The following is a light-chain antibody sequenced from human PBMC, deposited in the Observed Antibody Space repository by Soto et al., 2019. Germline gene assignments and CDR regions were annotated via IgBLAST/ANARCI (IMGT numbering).Light chain of an antibody. CDR1: SSNIGSKT. CDR3: AAWDDSLTGYV. J-gene: IGLJ1*01. Sequence: QSVLSPPRSACWTPGHRVTISCSGSSSNIGSKTVNWYQQLPGTAPKLLIYGSDQRPSGVPDRFSGSKSGTSASLAISGLQSEDEADYYCAAWDDSLTGYVFGTGTKVTVL. V-gene: IGLV1-44*01. CDR2: GSD.